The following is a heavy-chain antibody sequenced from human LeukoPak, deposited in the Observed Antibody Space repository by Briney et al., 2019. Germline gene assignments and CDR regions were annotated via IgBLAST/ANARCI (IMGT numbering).Heavy chain of an antibody. CDR2: IGASGGAT. Sequence: GGSLRLSCAASGFTISSYAMTWVRQAPGKGLEWVSSIGASGGATYYADSVKGRITISRDNSKNTLYLQMNSLRAEDTAVYYCASSEDYFDYWGQGTLVTVSS. CDR3: ASSEDYFDY. CDR1: GFTISSYA. V-gene: IGHV3-23*01. J-gene: IGHJ4*02.